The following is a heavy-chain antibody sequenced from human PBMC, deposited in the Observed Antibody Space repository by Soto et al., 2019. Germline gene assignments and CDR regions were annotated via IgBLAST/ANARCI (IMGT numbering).Heavy chain of an antibody. CDR1: GYTFTSYG. J-gene: IGHJ5*02. D-gene: IGHD4-17*01. CDR2: ISAYNGNT. CDR3: AGVPLNCDYVDRRWFDP. Sequence: QVQLVQSGAEVKKPGASVKVSCKASGYTFTSYGISWVRQAPGQGLEWMGWISAYNGNTNYAQKLQGRVTMTTDTSTSTAYMEPRSLRSDDTAVYYCAGVPLNCDYVDRRWFDPWGQGTLVTVSS. V-gene: IGHV1-18*01.